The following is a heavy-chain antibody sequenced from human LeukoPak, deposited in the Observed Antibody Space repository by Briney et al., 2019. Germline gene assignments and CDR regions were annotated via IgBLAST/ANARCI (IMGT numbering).Heavy chain of an antibody. Sequence: ASVKVSCKASGGTFSSYAISWVRQAPGQGLEWMGGIIPIFGTANYAQKFQGRVTITADKSTSTAYMELSSLRSEDTAVYYCAREGERARHGFFRLDYDYWGQGTLVTVSS. J-gene: IGHJ4*02. V-gene: IGHV1-69*06. CDR1: GGTFSSYA. CDR2: IIPIFGTA. D-gene: IGHD6-6*01. CDR3: AREGERARHGFFRLDYDY.